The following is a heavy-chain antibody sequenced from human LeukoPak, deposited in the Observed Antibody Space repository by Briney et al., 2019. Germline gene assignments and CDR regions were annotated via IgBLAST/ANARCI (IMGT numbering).Heavy chain of an antibody. CDR2: IYYTGST. D-gene: IGHD3-10*01. J-gene: IGHJ5*02. CDR3: AREIRDSKDRYRFDP. V-gene: IGHV4-39*01. CDR1: GGSINYGSYY. Sequence: SETLSLTCTVSGGSINYGSYYWGWIRQPPGKGLEWIGSIYYTGSTYYSPSLKSRVTISVDTSKNQFSLKLSSVTAADTAVYYCAREIRDSKDRYRFDPWGQGTLVTVSS.